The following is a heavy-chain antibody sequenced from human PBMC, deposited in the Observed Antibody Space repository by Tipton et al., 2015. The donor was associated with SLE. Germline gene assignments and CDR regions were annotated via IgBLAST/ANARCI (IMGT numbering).Heavy chain of an antibody. D-gene: IGHD3-22*01. V-gene: IGHV4-34*01. J-gene: IGHJ4*02. CDR1: GGSFSGYY. Sequence: TLSLTCAVYGGSFSGYYWSWIRQPPGQGLEWIGEINHSGSTNYNPSLKSRVTISVDTSKNQFSLKLSSVTAADTAVYYCAREETYYYDSSGSRYFDYWGQGTLATVSS. CDR2: INHSGST. CDR3: AREETYYYDSSGSRYFDY.